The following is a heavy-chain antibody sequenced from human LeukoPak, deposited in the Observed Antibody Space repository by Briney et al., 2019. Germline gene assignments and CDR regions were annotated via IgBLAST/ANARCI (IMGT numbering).Heavy chain of an antibody. Sequence: ESLTLPCADYGVSFRGYDLSWLRQPPGKGLEWIGEINHSGSTNYNPSLKSRVTISVDTSKNQFSLKLSSVTAADTAVYFCARVGYSYVINDWSRTGLGAYPTKYYYHMDVWGKGTTVTVSS. V-gene: IGHV4-34*01. CDR1: GVSFRGYD. CDR3: ARVGYSYVINDWSRTGLGAYPTKYYYHMDV. J-gene: IGHJ6*03. D-gene: IGHD5-18*01. CDR2: INHSGST.